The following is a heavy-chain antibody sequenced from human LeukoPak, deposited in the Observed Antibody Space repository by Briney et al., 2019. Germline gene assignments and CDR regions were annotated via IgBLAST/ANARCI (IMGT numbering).Heavy chain of an antibody. CDR3: ARVIQQLGLYNWFDP. CDR2: IYYSGST. Sequence: SETLSLTCTVSGGSISSYYWTWIRQPPGKGLEWIGYIYYSGSTNYNPSLKSRVTISVDTSKNQFSLKLSSVTAEDTAVYYCARVIQQLGLYNWFDPWGQGTLVTVSS. D-gene: IGHD6-13*01. J-gene: IGHJ5*02. CDR1: GGSISSYY. V-gene: IGHV4-59*01.